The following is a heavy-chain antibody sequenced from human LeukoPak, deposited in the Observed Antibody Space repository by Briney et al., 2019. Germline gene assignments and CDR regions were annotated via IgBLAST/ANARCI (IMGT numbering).Heavy chain of an antibody. CDR2: IYASGST. D-gene: IGHD3-22*01. CDR3: ARDGLYYYDNDAFDI. J-gene: IGHJ3*02. V-gene: IGHV4-4*07. CDR1: GGSISSYY. Sequence: SVTLSLTCTVSGGSISSYYWSWIRQPAGKGLEWIGRIYASGSTNYNPSLKSRVTMSVDTSKNQFSLKLSSVTAADTAVYYCARDGLYYYDNDAFDIWGQGTMVT.